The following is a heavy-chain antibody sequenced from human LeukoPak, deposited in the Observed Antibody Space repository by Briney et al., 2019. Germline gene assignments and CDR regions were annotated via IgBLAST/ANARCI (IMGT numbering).Heavy chain of an antibody. CDR2: INAGNGNT. CDR3: ARENGEVVAFDY. J-gene: IGHJ4*02. Sequence: GASVKVSCKASGYTFTSYAMYWVRQAPGQRLEWMGWINAGNGNTKYSQKFQGRVTITRDTSASTAYMELSSLRSEDTAVYYCARENGEVVAFDYWGQGTLVTVSS. V-gene: IGHV1-3*01. D-gene: IGHD2-15*01. CDR1: GYTFTSYA.